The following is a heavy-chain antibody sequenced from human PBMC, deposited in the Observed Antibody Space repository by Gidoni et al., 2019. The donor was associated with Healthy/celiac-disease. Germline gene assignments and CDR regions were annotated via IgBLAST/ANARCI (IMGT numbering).Heavy chain of an antibody. CDR1: GFTFSSYA. V-gene: IGHV3-30-3*01. D-gene: IGHD4-4*01. CDR2: ISYDGSNK. Sequence: QVQLVESGGGVVQPGRSLRLSCAASGFTFSSYAMHWVRQAPGKGLEWVAVISYDGSNKYYADSVKGRFTISRDNSKNTLYLQMNSLRAEDTAVYYCARGTYSNYGGYFDYWGQGTLVTVSS. CDR3: ARGTYSNYGGYFDY. J-gene: IGHJ4*02.